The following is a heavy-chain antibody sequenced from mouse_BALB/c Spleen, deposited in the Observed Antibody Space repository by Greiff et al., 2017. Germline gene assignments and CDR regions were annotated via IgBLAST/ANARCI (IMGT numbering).Heavy chain of an antibody. Sequence: VQLVESGPGLVQPSQSLSITCTASGFSLTSYGVHWVRQSPGKGLEWLGVIWSGGSTDYNAAFISRLSISKDNSKSQVFFKMNSLQADDTAIYYCARNGITTTRAYYYAMDYWGQGTSVTVSS. D-gene: IGHD2-4*01. CDR2: IWSGGST. J-gene: IGHJ4*01. CDR3: ARNGITTTRAYYYAMDY. CDR1: GFSLTSYG. V-gene: IGHV2-4-1*01.